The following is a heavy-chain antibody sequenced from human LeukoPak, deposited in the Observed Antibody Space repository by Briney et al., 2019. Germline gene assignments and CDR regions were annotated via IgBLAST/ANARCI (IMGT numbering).Heavy chain of an antibody. Sequence: EASVKVSCKASGYTFSNYYTHWVRQAPGQGLEWMGMINPTGGSTTYTQRFLGRVTMTRDMSTSTVYMELSSLRSEDTAVYYCVARLLFFGQDVWGKGTTVTVSS. CDR1: GYTFSNYY. D-gene: IGHD5-12*01. J-gene: IGHJ6*04. CDR2: INPTGGST. CDR3: VARLLFFGQDV. V-gene: IGHV1-46*01.